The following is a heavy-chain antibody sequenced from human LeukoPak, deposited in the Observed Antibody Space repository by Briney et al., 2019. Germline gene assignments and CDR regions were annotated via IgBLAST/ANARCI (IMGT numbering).Heavy chain of an antibody. J-gene: IGHJ3*02. CDR2: IYSGGST. CDR3: ARLNGGTYAFDI. V-gene: IGHV3-53*05. CDR1: GFTVSSNY. Sequence: GSLKLSCAASGFTVSSNYMSWVRPAPGKGLGGVSVIYSGGSTYYADSVKGRFTISRDNSKNTLYLQMNSLRAEDTAVYYCARLNGGTYAFDIWGQGTMVTVSS. D-gene: IGHD3-16*01.